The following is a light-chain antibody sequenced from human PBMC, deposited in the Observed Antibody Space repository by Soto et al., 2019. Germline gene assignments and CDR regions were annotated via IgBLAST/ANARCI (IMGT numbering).Light chain of an antibody. V-gene: IGLV2-14*01. J-gene: IGLJ1*01. CDR3: RSYTSSITYV. CDR2: EVS. Sequence: QSVLTQPASVSGSPGQSITISCTGSSTDFGGYNYVSWYQQHPGKAPKVMIYEVSNRPSGVSNRFSGSKSGNTASLTISGLQAEDEADYYCRSYTSSITYVFGTGTKVTVL. CDR1: STDFGGYNY.